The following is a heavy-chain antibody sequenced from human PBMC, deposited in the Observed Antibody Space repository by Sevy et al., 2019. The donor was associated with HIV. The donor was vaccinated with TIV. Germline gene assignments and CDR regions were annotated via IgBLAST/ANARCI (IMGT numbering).Heavy chain of an antibody. CDR1: GFTFNTYG. Sequence: GESLKISCAASGFTFNTYGLHWVRQAPGKGLEWVAVISYDGSNKYYADSVKGRFTISRDNAKNTLYLQLNSLRDEDTAVYYCAKETQSLVWRATSYFDYWGQGTLVTVSS. V-gene: IGHV3-30*18. CDR2: ISYDGSNK. CDR3: AKETQSLVWRATSYFDY. D-gene: IGHD1-26*01. J-gene: IGHJ4*02.